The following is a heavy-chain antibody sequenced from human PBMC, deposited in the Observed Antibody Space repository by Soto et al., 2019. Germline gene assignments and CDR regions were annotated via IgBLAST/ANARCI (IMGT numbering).Heavy chain of an antibody. CDR1: GGSISSNSYY. V-gene: IGHV4-39*01. J-gene: IGHJ4*02. CDR2: IYYSGST. D-gene: IGHD1-1*01. Sequence: QMQLQESGPGLVKPSETLSLTCTVSGGSISSNSYYWGWLGQPPGKGLEWIGSIYYSGSTYYNPSLKSRVTISVDTSKNQFSLKLSSVTAADTAVYYSATQDWNGVYYWGRGTLVTFSS. CDR3: ATQDWNGVYY.